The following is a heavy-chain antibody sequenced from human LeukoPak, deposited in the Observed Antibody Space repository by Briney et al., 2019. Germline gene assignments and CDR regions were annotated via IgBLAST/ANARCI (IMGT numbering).Heavy chain of an antibody. CDR3: ARVMTTATTWAFDI. V-gene: IGHV4-38-2*02. CDR2: IYHGGNT. Sequence: SETLSLTCTVSGYSISSGYYWGWIRQPPGKGLEWIASIYHGGNTFYNPSLKSRVTISVGTPKNQFSLKLSSVTAADTAVYYCARVMTTATTWAFDIWGQGTMVTVSS. CDR1: GYSISSGYY. D-gene: IGHD4-17*01. J-gene: IGHJ3*02.